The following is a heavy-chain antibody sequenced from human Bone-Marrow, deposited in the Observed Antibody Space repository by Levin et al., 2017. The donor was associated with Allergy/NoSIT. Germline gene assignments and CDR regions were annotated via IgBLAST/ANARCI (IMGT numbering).Heavy chain of an antibody. CDR1: GFIFRNFG. CDR3: VKGTRKTRAYLSTEYFGH. Sequence: GGSLRLSCAASGFIFRNFGMHWVRQAPGGSLEWVARLSYDGSDEEYGESVKGRFTISRDDAKGTVHLRMSSLRVEDTAIYFCVKGTRKTRAYLSTEYFGHWGPGTLVRVSS. CDR2: LSYDGSDE. D-gene: IGHD1-7*01. V-gene: IGHV3-30*18. J-gene: IGHJ1*01.